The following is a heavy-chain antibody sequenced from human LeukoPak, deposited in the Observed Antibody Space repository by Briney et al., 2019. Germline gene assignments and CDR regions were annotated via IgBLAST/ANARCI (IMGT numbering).Heavy chain of an antibody. D-gene: IGHD3-9*01. V-gene: IGHV3-23*01. CDR2: ISGSGGST. Sequence: GGSLRLSCAASGFTFSSYWMSWVRQAPGKGLEWVSAISGSGGSTYYADSVKGRFTISRDNSKNTLYLQMNSLRAEDTAVYYCAKLILRYRTLDYWGQGTLVTVSS. J-gene: IGHJ4*02. CDR1: GFTFSSYW. CDR3: AKLILRYRTLDY.